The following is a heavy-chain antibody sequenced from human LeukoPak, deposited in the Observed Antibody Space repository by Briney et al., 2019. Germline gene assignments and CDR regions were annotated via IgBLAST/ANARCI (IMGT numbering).Heavy chain of an antibody. CDR3: ARDGLTTVTTPPGY. Sequence: GGSLRLSCAASGFTFSSYSMNWVRQAPGKGLEWVSSISSSSSYIYYADSVKGRFTISRDNAKNSLYLQMNSLRAEDTAVYYCARDGLTTVTTPPGYWGQGTPVTVSS. CDR1: GFTFSSYS. V-gene: IGHV3-21*01. J-gene: IGHJ4*02. CDR2: ISSSSSYI. D-gene: IGHD4-11*01.